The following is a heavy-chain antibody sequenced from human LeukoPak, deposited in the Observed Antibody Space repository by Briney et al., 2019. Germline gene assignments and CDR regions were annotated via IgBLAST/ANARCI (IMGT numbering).Heavy chain of an antibody. V-gene: IGHV1-2*02. CDR3: ARATGPYDYFDY. D-gene: IGHD4-11*01. Sequence: ASVKVSCKASGYTFTGYYMHWVRPAPGQGLEWMGWINPNSGGTNYAQKFQGRVTMTRDTSISTAYMELSRLRSDDTAVYYCARATGPYDYFDYWGQGTLVTVSS. J-gene: IGHJ4*02. CDR2: INPNSGGT. CDR1: GYTFTGYY.